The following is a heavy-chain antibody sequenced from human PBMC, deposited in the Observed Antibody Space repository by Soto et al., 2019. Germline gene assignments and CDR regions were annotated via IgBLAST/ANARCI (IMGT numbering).Heavy chain of an antibody. D-gene: IGHD3-10*01. CDR2: ISYDGSNK. Sequence: GGSLRLSCAASGFTFSSYAMHWVRQAPGKGLEWVAVISYDGSNKYHADSVKGRFTISRDNSKNTLYLQMNSLRAEDTAVYYCARLVQGPGLYYMDVWGKGTTVTVSS. J-gene: IGHJ6*03. V-gene: IGHV3-30-3*01. CDR1: GFTFSSYA. CDR3: ARLVQGPGLYYMDV.